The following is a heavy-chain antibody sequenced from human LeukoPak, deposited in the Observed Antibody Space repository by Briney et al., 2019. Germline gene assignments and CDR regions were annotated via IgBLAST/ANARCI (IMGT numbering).Heavy chain of an antibody. Sequence: GGSLRLSCAASGFTFSSYEMNWVRQAPGKGLEWVSYISSSGSTIYYADSVKGRFTISRDNAKSSLYLQMNSLRAEDTAVYYCARRTGTTISWFDPWGQGTLVTVSS. V-gene: IGHV3-48*03. CDR3: ARRTGTTISWFDP. CDR2: ISSSGSTI. CDR1: GFTFSSYE. J-gene: IGHJ5*02. D-gene: IGHD1-7*01.